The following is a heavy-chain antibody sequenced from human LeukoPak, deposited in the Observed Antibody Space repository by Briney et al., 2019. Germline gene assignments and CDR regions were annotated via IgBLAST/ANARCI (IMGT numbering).Heavy chain of an antibody. V-gene: IGHV3-7*01. Sequence: GGTLRLSCAASGFTFSNSWMNRVRQAPGKGLEWVANIKQDGSDKYYVDSVKGRFTISRDNAKNSLYLQMNSLRAEDTAVYHCARHPSGRMWLQQGGWFDPWGQGTLVTVSS. D-gene: IGHD5-24*01. CDR2: IKQDGSDK. CDR3: ARHPSGRMWLQQGGWFDP. J-gene: IGHJ5*02. CDR1: GFTFSNSW.